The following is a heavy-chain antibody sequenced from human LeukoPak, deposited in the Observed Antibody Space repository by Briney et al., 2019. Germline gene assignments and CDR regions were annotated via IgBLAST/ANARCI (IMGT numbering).Heavy chain of an antibody. J-gene: IGHJ4*02. CDR3: AKAPGNYDSSGYYYY. CDR1: GFTFSSYG. Sequence: GGSLRLSCAASGFTFSSYGMHWVRQAPGKGLEWVAVISYDGSNKYYADSVKGRFTISRDNSKNTLYLQMNNLRAEDTAVYYCAKAPGNYDSSGYYYYWGQGTLVTVSS. V-gene: IGHV3-30*18. CDR2: ISYDGSNK. D-gene: IGHD3-22*01.